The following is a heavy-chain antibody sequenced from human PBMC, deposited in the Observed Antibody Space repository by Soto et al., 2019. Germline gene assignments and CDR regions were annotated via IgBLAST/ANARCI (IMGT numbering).Heavy chain of an antibody. V-gene: IGHV1-69*13. CDR3: AREKEAMIVVVNSNEFDY. J-gene: IGHJ4*02. CDR1: GGTFSSYA. CDR2: IIPIFGTA. Sequence: SVKVSCKASGGTFSSYAISWVRQAPGQGLEWMGGIIPIFGTANYAQKFQGRVTITADESTSTAYMELSSLRSEDTAVYYCAREKEAMIVVVNSNEFDYWGQGTLVTVSS. D-gene: IGHD3-22*01.